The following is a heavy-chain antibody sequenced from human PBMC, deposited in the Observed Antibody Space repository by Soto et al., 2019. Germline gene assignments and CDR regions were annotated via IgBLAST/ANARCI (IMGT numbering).Heavy chain of an antibody. CDR1: GYSFTSYW. Sequence: GESLKISCKGSGYSFTSYWISWVRQMPGKGLEWMGRIDPSDSYTSYSPSFQGHVTISVDKSISTAYLQWSSVKASDTGMYYCARHRGRTLNWFDPWGQGTLVTVSS. J-gene: IGHJ5*02. D-gene: IGHD2-15*01. CDR2: IDPSDSYT. V-gene: IGHV5-10-1*01. CDR3: ARHRGRTLNWFDP.